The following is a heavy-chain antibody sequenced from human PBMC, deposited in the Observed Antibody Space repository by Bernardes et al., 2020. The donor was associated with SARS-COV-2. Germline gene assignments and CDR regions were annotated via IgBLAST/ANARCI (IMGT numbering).Heavy chain of an antibody. D-gene: IGHD3-10*01. CDR2: IIPIFGTA. V-gene: IGHV1-69*13. Sequence: SVKASCKASGGTFSSYAISWVRQAPGQGLEWMGRIIPIFGTANYAQKFQGRVTITADESTSTAYMELSSLGSEDTAVYYCAREGYTRVRGANSGRAFDIWGQGTMVTVSS. CDR1: GGTFSSYA. J-gene: IGHJ3*02. CDR3: AREGYTRVRGANSGRAFDI.